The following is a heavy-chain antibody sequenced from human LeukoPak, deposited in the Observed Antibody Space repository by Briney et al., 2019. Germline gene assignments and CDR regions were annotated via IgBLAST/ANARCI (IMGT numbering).Heavy chain of an antibody. D-gene: IGHD3-22*01. J-gene: IGHJ4*02. CDR2: ISGSGGST. V-gene: IGHV3-23*01. CDR3: AKGICYYDSNCFDY. CDR1: GFTSSSYA. Sequence: PGGYLRLSCAASGFTSSSYAMTWVRQAPGQGLEGLSGISGSGGSTAYTNSGKGRFSISRDSSKNTVYLQMNSLGADDTAIYYCAKGICYYDSNCFDYWGQGTLVTVSS.